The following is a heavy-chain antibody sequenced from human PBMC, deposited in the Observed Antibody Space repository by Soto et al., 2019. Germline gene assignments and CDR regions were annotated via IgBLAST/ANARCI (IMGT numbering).Heavy chain of an antibody. Sequence: SEPLSLTGAVSGGSISSSNWWSWVRQPPGKGLEWIGEIYHSGSTNYNPSLKSRVTISVDKSKNQFSLKLSSVTAADTAVYYCARDVGSGWYDFDYWGQGTLVTVSS. CDR2: IYHSGST. J-gene: IGHJ4*02. V-gene: IGHV4-4*02. CDR1: GGSISSSNW. D-gene: IGHD6-19*01. CDR3: ARDVGSGWYDFDY.